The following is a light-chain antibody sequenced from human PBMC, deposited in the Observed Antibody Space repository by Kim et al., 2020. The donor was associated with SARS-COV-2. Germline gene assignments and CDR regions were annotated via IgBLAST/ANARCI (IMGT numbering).Light chain of an antibody. J-gene: IGLJ3*02. V-gene: IGLV2-11*01. CDR1: SSDVGGYNY. CDR2: DVS. CDR3: CSYAGSYTFV. Sequence: QSALTQPRSVSGSPGQSVTISCTGTSSDVGGYNYVPWYQQHPGKAPKLMIYDVSKRPSGVPDRFSGSKSGNTASLTISGLQAEDEADYYCCSYAGSYTFVFGGGTQLTVL.